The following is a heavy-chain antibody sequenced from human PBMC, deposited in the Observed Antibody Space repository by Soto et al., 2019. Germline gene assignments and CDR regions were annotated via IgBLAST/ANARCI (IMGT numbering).Heavy chain of an antibody. Sequence: SLRLSCAASGFTFSSYAMSWVRQAPGKGLEWVSAISGSGGSTYYADSVKGRFTISRDNSKNTLYPQMNSLRAEDTAVYYCAKDVQDIVLMVYSFGWSIDYWGQGTLVTVSS. D-gene: IGHD2-8*01. J-gene: IGHJ4*02. CDR3: AKDVQDIVLMVYSFGWSIDY. V-gene: IGHV3-23*01. CDR2: ISGSGGST. CDR1: GFTFSSYA.